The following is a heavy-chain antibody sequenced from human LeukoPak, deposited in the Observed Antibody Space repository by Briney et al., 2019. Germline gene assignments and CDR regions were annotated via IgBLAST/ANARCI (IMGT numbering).Heavy chain of an antibody. J-gene: IGHJ4*02. CDR3: ARHSDVVGAI. Sequence: GESLKFSCEASGYTFTHQWIGWVRQMPGTGLEWVGIIYPRDSDTIYSPSFQGHVTISADTSINTAYLEWRSLEASDTAMYYCARHSDVVGAIWGQGTQVTVSS. CDR1: GYTFTHQW. D-gene: IGHD3-16*01. V-gene: IGHV5-51*01. CDR2: IYPRDSDT.